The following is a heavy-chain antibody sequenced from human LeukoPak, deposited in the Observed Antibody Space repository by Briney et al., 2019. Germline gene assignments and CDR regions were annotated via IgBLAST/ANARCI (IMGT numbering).Heavy chain of an antibody. CDR3: ARQVVPGYYDY. D-gene: IGHD3-10*01. Sequence: PSETLSLTCTVSGGSFTSSGYYWVWIRQPPGKGLEWVGTVSYSGSTYYNPSLKSRATTSADTPKKQFSLRLSSVTAADTAVYYCARQVVPGYYDYWGQGILVTVSS. CDR1: GGSFTSSGYY. V-gene: IGHV4-39*01. CDR2: VSYSGST. J-gene: IGHJ4*02.